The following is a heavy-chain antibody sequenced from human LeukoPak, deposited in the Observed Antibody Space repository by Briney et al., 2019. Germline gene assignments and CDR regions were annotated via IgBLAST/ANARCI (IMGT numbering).Heavy chain of an antibody. J-gene: IGHJ5*02. CDR1: GGSISSYY. D-gene: IGHD1-1*01. Sequence: SETLSLTCTASGGSISSYYWSWIRQPPGKGLEWIGYIYYSGSTNYNPSLKSRVTISIDTSKNQFSLKLRSVTAADTAVYYCARSQLVWFDPWGQGTLVTVSS. CDR3: ARSQLVWFDP. V-gene: IGHV4-59*08. CDR2: IYYSGST.